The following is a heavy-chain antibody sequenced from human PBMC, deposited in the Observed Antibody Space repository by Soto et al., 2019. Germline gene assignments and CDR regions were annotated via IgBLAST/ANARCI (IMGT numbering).Heavy chain of an antibody. V-gene: IGHV4-34*01. CDR2: INHSGST. Sequence: SETLSLTCAVYGGSFSGYYWSWIRQPPGKGLEWIGEINHSGSTNYNPSLKSRVTISVDTSKNQFSLKLSSVTAADTAVYYCARGRSHTAMASSRNWFDPWGQGTLVTVSS. CDR3: ARGRSHTAMASSRNWFDP. J-gene: IGHJ5*02. D-gene: IGHD5-18*01. CDR1: GGSFSGYY.